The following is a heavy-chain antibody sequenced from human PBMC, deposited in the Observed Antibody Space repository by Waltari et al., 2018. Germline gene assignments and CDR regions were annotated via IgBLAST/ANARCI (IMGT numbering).Heavy chain of an antibody. CDR1: GCTFGNYA. V-gene: IGHV3-23*01. CDR3: AKEIYRIGRPCFDY. D-gene: IGHD6-19*01. Sequence: QLLESGGGWRQAGGSLRLSCAASGCTFGNYAMSWVRQAPGQGPEWVSGITSGGGDTYYTDSVRGRFTISRDNSKNTVYLQMNSLRHEDTAVYYCAKEIYRIGRPCFDYWGQGVRVTVSS. CDR2: ITSGGGDT. J-gene: IGHJ4*02.